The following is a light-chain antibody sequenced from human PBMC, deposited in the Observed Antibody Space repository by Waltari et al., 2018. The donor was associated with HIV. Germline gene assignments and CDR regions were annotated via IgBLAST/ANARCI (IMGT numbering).Light chain of an antibody. CDR2: DVS. CDR3: CSYAGSYTRV. J-gene: IGLJ3*02. V-gene: IGLV2-11*01. Sequence: QSALTQPRSVSGSPGQSVTLSCTGTSRDVGAYHYVSWYQQHPGKAPKVIISDVSKRPSGVPDRFSGSKSGNTASLTISGLQAEDEADYYCCSYAGSYTRVFGGGTKLTVL. CDR1: SRDVGAYHY.